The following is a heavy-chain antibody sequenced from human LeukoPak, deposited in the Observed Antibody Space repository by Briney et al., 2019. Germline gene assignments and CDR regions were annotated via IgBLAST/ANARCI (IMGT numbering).Heavy chain of an antibody. CDR2: IYTSGST. Sequence: PSETLSLTCNLSGGSISSYYWSWIRQPAGKGLEWIGRIYTSGSTNYNPSLKSRVTMSVDTSKNQFSLKLSSVTAADTAVYYCAREHSSGFIQHWGQGPLVTVSS. CDR1: GGSISSYY. CDR3: AREHSSGFIQH. D-gene: IGHD6-19*01. V-gene: IGHV4-4*07. J-gene: IGHJ1*01.